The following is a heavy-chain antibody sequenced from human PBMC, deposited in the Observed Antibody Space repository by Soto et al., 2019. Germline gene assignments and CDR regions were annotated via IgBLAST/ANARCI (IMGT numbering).Heavy chain of an antibody. Sequence: ASVKVSCKASGYSFTNNDVTWVRQATGQGLEWMGWMNPGSGDTGYAQKFQGRVTMTRDISIATAYMELSSLRSDDTAMYYCARTIWGLGVVTTVTTPNWFDPWGQGTLVTVSS. J-gene: IGHJ5*02. D-gene: IGHD4-17*01. CDR3: ARTIWGLGVVTTVTTPNWFDP. CDR1: GYSFTNND. V-gene: IGHV1-8*01. CDR2: MNPGSGDT.